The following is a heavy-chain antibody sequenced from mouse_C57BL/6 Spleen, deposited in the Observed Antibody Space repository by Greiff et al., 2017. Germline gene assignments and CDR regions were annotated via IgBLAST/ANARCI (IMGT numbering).Heavy chain of an antibody. CDR1: GYTFTSYW. CDR2: IDPNSGGT. D-gene: IGHD2-3*01. CDR3: ARALWLLEGGFAY. Sequence: VQLQQPGAELVKPGASVKLSCKASGYTFTSYWMHWVKQRPGRGLEWIGRIDPNSGGTKYNEKFTSKATLTVDTPSSTAYMQLSSLASEDSAVYCCARALWLLEGGFAYWGQGTLVTVSA. V-gene: IGHV1-72*01. J-gene: IGHJ3*01.